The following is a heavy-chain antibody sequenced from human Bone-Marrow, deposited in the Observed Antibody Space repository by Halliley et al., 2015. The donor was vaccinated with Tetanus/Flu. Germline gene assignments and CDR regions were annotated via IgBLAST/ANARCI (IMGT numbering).Heavy chain of an antibody. CDR3: AKNSRPYDIEALDI. Sequence: NHSGSPNYNPSPKSRVPISVDTSKTHFSLKVRSGTAADTAVYYCAKNSRPYDIEALDIWGQGTMVTVSS. D-gene: IGHD3-3*01. J-gene: IGHJ3*02. V-gene: IGHV4-34*01. CDR2: NHSGSP.